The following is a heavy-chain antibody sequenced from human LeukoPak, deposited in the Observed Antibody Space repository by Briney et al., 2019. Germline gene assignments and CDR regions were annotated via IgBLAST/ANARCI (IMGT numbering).Heavy chain of an antibody. V-gene: IGHV3-30-3*01. Sequence: GGSLRLSRAASGFTFSSYAMHWVRQAPGKGLEWVAVISYDGSNKYYADSVKGRFTISRDNSKNTLYLQMNSLRAEDTAVYYCARPDIVVDPDYYGMDVWGQGTTVTVSS. CDR2: ISYDGSNK. D-gene: IGHD2-2*01. J-gene: IGHJ6*02. CDR1: GFTFSSYA. CDR3: ARPDIVVDPDYYGMDV.